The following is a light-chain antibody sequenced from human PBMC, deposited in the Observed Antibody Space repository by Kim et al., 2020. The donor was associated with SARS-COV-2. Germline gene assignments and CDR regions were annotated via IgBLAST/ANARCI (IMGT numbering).Light chain of an antibody. V-gene: IGLV2-11*03. Sequence: GRSVPSPCTGTIRDVGRYTAVSWYQQLPGKAPKLMISDVTDRPSVVPYSFSCFKSGNTATLTISGLQADYEAYYYFCSNAGRFSGKFGGWTNLTVL. CDR2: DVT. CDR3: CSNAGRFSGK. J-gene: IGLJ2*01. CDR1: IRDVGRYTA.